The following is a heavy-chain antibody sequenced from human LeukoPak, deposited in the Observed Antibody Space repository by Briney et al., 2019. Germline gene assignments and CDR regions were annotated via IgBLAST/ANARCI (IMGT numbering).Heavy chain of an antibody. CDR3: ARELLTYYYDSSGLPFDY. CDR2: ISSSSSTI. D-gene: IGHD3-22*01. Sequence: GGSLRLSCAASGFTFSSYSMNWVRQAPGKGLEWVSYISSSSSTIYYADSVKGRFTISRDNAKNSLYLQMNSLRAEDTAVYYCARELLTYYYDSSGLPFDYWVQGTLVTVSS. CDR1: GFTFSSYS. V-gene: IGHV3-48*01. J-gene: IGHJ4*02.